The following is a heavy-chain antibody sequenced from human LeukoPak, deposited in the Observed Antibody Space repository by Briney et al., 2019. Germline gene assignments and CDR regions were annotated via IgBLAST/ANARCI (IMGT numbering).Heavy chain of an antibody. CDR3: ARDHSNWNYAPDF. Sequence: ASVRVSCKASGYTFTRYGISWVRQAPGQGLQWLGWISASNGNTNYAQKFRDRVAMSTDTSTGTAYLDVRSLTSDDTAVYYCARDHSNWNYAPDFWGQGTLVIVSS. J-gene: IGHJ4*02. CDR1: GYTFTRYG. CDR2: ISASNGNT. D-gene: IGHD1-7*01. V-gene: IGHV1-18*01.